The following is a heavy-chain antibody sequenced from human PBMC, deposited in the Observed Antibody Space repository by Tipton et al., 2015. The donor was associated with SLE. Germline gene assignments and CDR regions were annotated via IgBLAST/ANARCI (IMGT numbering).Heavy chain of an antibody. CDR2: IIYSGGST. Sequence: SLRLSCAASGFTFSSYAMSWVRQAPGKGLEWVSIIYSGGSTYYADSVKGRFTISRDNSKNTLFLQMNSLRAEDTALYYCAKAYSSSWGYWGQGTLVTVSS. CDR3: AKAYSSSWGY. CDR1: GFTFSSYA. D-gene: IGHD6-13*01. J-gene: IGHJ4*02. V-gene: IGHV3-23*03.